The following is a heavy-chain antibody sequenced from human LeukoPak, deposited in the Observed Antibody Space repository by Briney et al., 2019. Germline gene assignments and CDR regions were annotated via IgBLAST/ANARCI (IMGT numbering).Heavy chain of an antibody. CDR3: AIKHDGSWYSPFDY. Sequence: GESLKISCQGSGYTFTNYGIGWVRQMPGKGLAWMGIIYPGDSDTRYSPSFQGQVTISADKSISTAYLQWNSLKASDSAMYYCAIKHDGSWYSPFDYWGQGTLVTVSS. D-gene: IGHD6-13*01. CDR2: IYPGDSDT. J-gene: IGHJ4*02. CDR1: GYTFTNYG. V-gene: IGHV5-51*06.